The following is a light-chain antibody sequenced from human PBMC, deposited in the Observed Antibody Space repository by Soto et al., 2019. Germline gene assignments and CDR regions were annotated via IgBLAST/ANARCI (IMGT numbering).Light chain of an antibody. CDR3: SSYTSSSTPLV. CDR1: SSDVGGYNY. Sequence: QSALTQPASVSGSPGQSITISCTGTSSDVGGYNYVSWYQQHPGKAPKLMIYDVTNRPSGVSNRFSGSKSGNTASLTISGLRAEDEADYYCSSYTSSSTPLVLGGGTKLTVL. V-gene: IGLV2-14*01. CDR2: DVT. J-gene: IGLJ3*02.